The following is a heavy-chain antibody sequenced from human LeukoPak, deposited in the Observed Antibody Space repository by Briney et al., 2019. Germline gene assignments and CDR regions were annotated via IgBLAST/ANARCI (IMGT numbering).Heavy chain of an antibody. V-gene: IGHV3-48*03. CDR1: GFTFSSYA. D-gene: IGHD3-22*01. J-gene: IGHJ6*02. CDR3: AKDFPHYYEVPHGMDV. Sequence: PGRSLRLSCAASGFTFSSYAMHWVRQAPGKGLEWIAYISVRAGTIYYGDSAEGRFTISRDDAKNSLYLQMNGLRVEDTAIYYCAKDFPHYYEVPHGMDVWGQGTTVTVSS. CDR2: ISVRAGTI.